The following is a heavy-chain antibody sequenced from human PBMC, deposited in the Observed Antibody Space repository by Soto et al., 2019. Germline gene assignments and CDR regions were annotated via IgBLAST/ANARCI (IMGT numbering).Heavy chain of an antibody. J-gene: IGHJ4*02. Sequence: QVQLVQSGAEVKKPGASVKVSCKASGYTFTSYGISWVRQAPGQGLEWMGGISAYNGNTNYAQKLQGSVTMSTDTATSTDYIEQTSLRSDGTAVYYGARARAAAGAPFDYWGQGTLVTVSS. V-gene: IGHV1-18*04. CDR1: GYTFTSYG. D-gene: IGHD6-13*01. CDR3: ARARAAAGAPFDY. CDR2: ISAYNGNT.